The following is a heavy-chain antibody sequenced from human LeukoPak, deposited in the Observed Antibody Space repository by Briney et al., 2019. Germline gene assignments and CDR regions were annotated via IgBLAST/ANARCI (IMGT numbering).Heavy chain of an antibody. J-gene: IGHJ4*02. CDR3: ARLAPVAAHFDY. CDR2: ICSGGST. D-gene: IGHD6-19*01. Sequence: GGSLRLSCAASGFTVSSNYMSWVRQAPGKGLEWVSVICSGGSTYYADSVKGRFTISRDNSKNTLYLQMNSLRAEDTAVYYCARLAPVAAHFDYWGQGTLVTVSS. CDR1: GFTVSSNY. V-gene: IGHV3-53*01.